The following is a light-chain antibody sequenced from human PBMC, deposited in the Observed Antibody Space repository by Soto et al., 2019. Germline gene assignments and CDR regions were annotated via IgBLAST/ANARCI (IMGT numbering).Light chain of an antibody. Sequence: EIVLTQSPGTLSLSPGESATLSCRASQSVTGTSLAWYRQKPGLAPRLLIYGASSRATGISDRFSGSGSGTDFTLTISRLEPEDFAVYYCQHYGNSPPITVGQGTRLEIK. CDR1: QSVTGTS. J-gene: IGKJ5*01. CDR3: QHYGNSPPIT. CDR2: GAS. V-gene: IGKV3-20*01.